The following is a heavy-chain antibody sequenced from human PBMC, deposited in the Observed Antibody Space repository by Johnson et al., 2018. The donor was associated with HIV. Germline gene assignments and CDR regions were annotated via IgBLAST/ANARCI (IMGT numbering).Heavy chain of an antibody. D-gene: IGHD6-6*01. CDR3: ARDRGAGSSGAVDI. CDR1: GFTFSSYG. J-gene: IGHJ3*02. Sequence: VQLVESGGGVVQPGGSLRLSCAASGFTFSSYGMHWVRQAPGKGLEWVAFIRYDGRNKYYADSVKGRFTISRDNSKNTLYLQMNSLRAEDTAVYYCARDRGAGSSGAVDIWGQGTMVTVSS. CDR2: IRYDGRNK. V-gene: IGHV3-30*02.